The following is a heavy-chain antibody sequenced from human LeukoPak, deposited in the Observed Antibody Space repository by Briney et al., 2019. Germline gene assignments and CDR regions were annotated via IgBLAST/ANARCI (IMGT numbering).Heavy chain of an antibody. CDR3: AKDHYEQQLVYDAFDI. J-gene: IGHJ3*02. CDR1: GFTFSSYA. Sequence: PGGSLRLSCAASGFTFSSYAMSWVRQAPGKGLEWVSAISGSGGSTYYADSVKGRFTISRDNSKNTLYLQMNSLRAEDTAVYYCAKDHYEQQLVYDAFDIWGHGTMVTVSS. D-gene: IGHD6-13*01. V-gene: IGHV3-23*01. CDR2: ISGSGGST.